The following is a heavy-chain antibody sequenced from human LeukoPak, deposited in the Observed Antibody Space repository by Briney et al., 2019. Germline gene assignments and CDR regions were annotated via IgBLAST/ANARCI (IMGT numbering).Heavy chain of an antibody. Sequence: SVKVSCKASGGTFSSYAISWVRQAPGQGLEWMGGIIPIFGTANYAQKFQGRVTITADKSTSTAYMELSSLRSEDTAVYYCARDKGAYCGGDCSPDAFDIWGQGTMVTVSS. CDR3: ARDKGAYCGGDCSPDAFDI. CDR1: GGTFSSYA. D-gene: IGHD2-21*02. J-gene: IGHJ3*02. CDR2: IIPIFGTA. V-gene: IGHV1-69*06.